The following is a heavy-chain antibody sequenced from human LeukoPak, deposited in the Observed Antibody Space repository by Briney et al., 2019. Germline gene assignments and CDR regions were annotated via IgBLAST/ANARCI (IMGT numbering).Heavy chain of an antibody. Sequence: SETLFLTCAVSGGSINNNTWWSWVRQPPGKGLEWIGEIYHSGSTNHNPSLKSRVTISVDKSENQFSLKLSSVTAADTAVYYCARDSGYSSGWYGHWGQGTLVTVSS. D-gene: IGHD6-19*01. J-gene: IGHJ4*02. CDR2: IYHSGST. CDR1: GGSINNNTW. CDR3: ARDSGYSSGWYGH. V-gene: IGHV4-4*02.